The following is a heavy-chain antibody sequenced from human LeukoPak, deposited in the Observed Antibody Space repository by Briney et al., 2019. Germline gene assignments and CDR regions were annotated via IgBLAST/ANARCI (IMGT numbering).Heavy chain of an antibody. D-gene: IGHD2-2*01. V-gene: IGHV4-61*02. CDR3: ARVWYYAAHDAFDI. J-gene: IGHJ3*02. Sequence: RSETLSLTCTVSGGSISSGSYYWSWIRQPAGKGLEWIGRIYTSGSTNYNPSLKSRVTISVDTSKNQFSLKLSSVTAADTAVYYCARVWYYAAHDAFDIWGQGTMVTVSS. CDR2: IYTSGST. CDR1: GGSISSGSYY.